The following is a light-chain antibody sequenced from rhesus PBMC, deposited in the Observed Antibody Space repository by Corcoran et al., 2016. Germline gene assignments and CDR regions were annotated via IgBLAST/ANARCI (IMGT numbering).Light chain of an antibody. CDR3: QHYYDNPFT. CDR2: AAS. J-gene: IGKJ3*01. V-gene: IGKV1S12*01. Sequence: DIQMTQSPSALSASVGDRVTISCRASQNIYSNLAWYQQKPGKAPKLPIYAASRLQTGIPSRFSGSGSGTVLTLTISSLQPEDSAAYYCQHYYDNPFTFGPGTKLDIK. CDR1: QNIYSN.